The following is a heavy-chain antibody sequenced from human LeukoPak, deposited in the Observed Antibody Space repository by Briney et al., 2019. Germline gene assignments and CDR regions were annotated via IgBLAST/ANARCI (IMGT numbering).Heavy chain of an antibody. CDR2: ISAYNGNT. CDR1: GYTFTSYG. CDR3: ARDRVGATSGPMVDY. J-gene: IGHJ4*02. Sequence: GASVKVSCKASGYTFTSYGISWVRQAPGQGLEWMGWISAYNGNTNYAQKLQGRVTMTTDTSTSTAYMELRSLRSDDTAVYYCARDRVGATSGPMVDYWGQGTLVTVSS. D-gene: IGHD1-26*01. V-gene: IGHV1-18*01.